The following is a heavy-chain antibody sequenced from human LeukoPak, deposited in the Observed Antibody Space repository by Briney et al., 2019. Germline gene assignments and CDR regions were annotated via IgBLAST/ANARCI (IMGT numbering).Heavy chain of an antibody. V-gene: IGHV4-38-2*01. D-gene: IGHD1-1*01. CDR3: AGGTDDYYYYYYMDV. CDR1: GYSISSGYY. CDR2: IYHSGST. J-gene: IGHJ6*03. Sequence: KPSETLSLTCAVSGYSISSGYYWGWIRPPPGKGLEWIGSIYHSGSTYYNPSLKSRVTISVDTSKNQFSLKLSSVTAADTAVYYCAGGTDDYYYYYYMDVWGKGTTVTVSS.